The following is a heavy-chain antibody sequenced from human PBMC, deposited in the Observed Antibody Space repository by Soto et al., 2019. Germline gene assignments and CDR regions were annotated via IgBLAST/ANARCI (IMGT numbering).Heavy chain of an antibody. CDR3: ARGPVVVVPDDMFTRHNWFDP. CDR2: IIPILDMA. V-gene: IGHV1-69*02. D-gene: IGHD2-2*01. Sequence: SVKVSCKASGGTFRTYSITWVRQAPGQGPEWMGKIIPILDMANYAQKFQGRVTITADKSTSIAYMELNSLRSEDTAVYYCARGPVVVVPDDMFTRHNWFDPWGQGTRVTVSS. CDR1: GGTFRTYS. J-gene: IGHJ5*02.